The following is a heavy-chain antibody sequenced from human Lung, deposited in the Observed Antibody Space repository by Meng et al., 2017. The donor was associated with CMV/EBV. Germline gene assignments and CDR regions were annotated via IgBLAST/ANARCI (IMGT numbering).Heavy chain of an antibody. CDR3: ARVLFMGSYYFDY. J-gene: IGHJ4*02. V-gene: IGHV3-21*01. CDR2: ISSSSSYI. D-gene: IGHD3-10*01. Sequence: GESLKISCAASGFTFSSYSMNWVRQAPGKGLEWVSSISSSSSYIYYADSVKGRFTISRDNAKNSLYLQMNSLRAEDTAVYYCARVLFMGSYYFDYWGQGTXVTVSS. CDR1: GFTFSSYS.